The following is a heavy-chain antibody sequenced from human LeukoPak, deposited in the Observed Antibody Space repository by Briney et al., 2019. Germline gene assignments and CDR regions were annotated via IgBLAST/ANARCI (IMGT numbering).Heavy chain of an antibody. CDR1: GFTFSTYT. D-gene: IGHD6-13*01. CDR2: SIGSGGSA. V-gene: IGHV3-23*01. Sequence: GGSLRLSCVASGFTFSTYTMNWIRQAPGKGLEWVSGSIGSGGSAFYADSVKGRFTISRDNSKNTLYLQMNSLRAEDTAVYYCAKTRPLDSSSWSHGDYWGQGTLVTVSS. J-gene: IGHJ4*02. CDR3: AKTRPLDSSSWSHGDY.